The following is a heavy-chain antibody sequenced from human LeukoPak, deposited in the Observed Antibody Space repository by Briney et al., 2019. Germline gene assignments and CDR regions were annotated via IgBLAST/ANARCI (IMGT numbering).Heavy chain of an antibody. D-gene: IGHD6-13*01. V-gene: IGHV3-23*01. CDR3: TTDPPAALPAAEDY. CDR1: GFTFSSYA. J-gene: IGHJ4*02. Sequence: GGSLRLSCAASGFTFSSYAMSWVRQAPGKGLEWVSAISGSGGSTYYADSVKGRFTISRDNSKNTLYLQMNSLKTEDTAVYYCTTDPPAALPAAEDYWGQGTLVTVSS. CDR2: ISGSGGST.